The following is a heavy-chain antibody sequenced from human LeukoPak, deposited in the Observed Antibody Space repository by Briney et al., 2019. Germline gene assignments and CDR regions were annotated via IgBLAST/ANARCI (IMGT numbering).Heavy chain of an antibody. Sequence: GASVKVSCKASGGTFSSHVISWVRQAPGQGLEWTGRIISMTGKVDYAQNFQGRVTITRDESTSTVYMELRSLRSEDTAVYYCARAGDPWGQGTLVTASS. V-gene: IGHV1-69*05. CDR3: ARAGDP. CDR1: GGTFSSHV. CDR2: IISMTGKV. J-gene: IGHJ5*02.